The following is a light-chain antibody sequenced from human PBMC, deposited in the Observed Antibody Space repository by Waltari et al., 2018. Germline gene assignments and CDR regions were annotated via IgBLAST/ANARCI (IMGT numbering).Light chain of an antibody. CDR2: SNN. CDR1: SSNIGRNI. J-gene: IGLJ2*01. CDR3: EAWDDSLNVVV. Sequence: QSVLIQPPSESGTPGQRVTISCSGSSSNIGRNIVNWYQHIPGTAPKCVMHSNNQLPAGVPDLFSGSRAGTSASLAIRGLQSEDESDYYCEAWDDSLNVVVFGGGTKLTVL. V-gene: IGLV1-44*01.